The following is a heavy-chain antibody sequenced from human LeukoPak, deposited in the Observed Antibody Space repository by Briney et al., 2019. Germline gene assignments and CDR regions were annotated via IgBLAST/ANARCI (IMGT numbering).Heavy chain of an antibody. D-gene: IGHD2-15*01. V-gene: IGHV3-74*01. Sequence: GGSLRLSCATSGFTFTTFWMHWVRQAPGKGLVWVSRINHDGSSTNYADSVKGRFTISRDNAKNTVYLQMNSLRAEDTAVYYCAREAVVPFFDYWGQGTLVTVSS. CDR1: GFTFTTFW. J-gene: IGHJ4*02. CDR2: INHDGSST. CDR3: AREAVVPFFDY.